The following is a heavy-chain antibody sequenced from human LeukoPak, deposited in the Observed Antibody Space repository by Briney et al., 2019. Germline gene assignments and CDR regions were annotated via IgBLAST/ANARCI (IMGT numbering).Heavy chain of an antibody. Sequence: PGGSLRLSCAASGFTFSSYAMSWVRQVPGKGLEWVSSISRTSTYIYYADSVKGRFTISRDNAKNSLHLQMASLRDEDTAVYYCARDPDYYGSGTYFNHYFDNWGQGTLVTVSS. V-gene: IGHV3-21*01. CDR1: GFTFSSYA. D-gene: IGHD3-10*01. CDR3: ARDPDYYGSGTYFNHYFDN. J-gene: IGHJ4*02. CDR2: ISRTSTYI.